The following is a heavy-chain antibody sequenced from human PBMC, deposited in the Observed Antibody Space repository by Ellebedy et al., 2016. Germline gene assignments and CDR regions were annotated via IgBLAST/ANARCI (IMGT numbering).Heavy chain of an antibody. V-gene: IGHV4-34*01. Sequence: SETLSLTCAVYGGSFSGYYWSWIRQPPGKGLEWIGEINHSGSTNYNPSLKSRVTISVDTSKNQFSLKLSSVTAADTAVYYCARDGYYYYYMDAWGKGTTVTVSS. CDR3: ARDGYYYYYMDA. J-gene: IGHJ6*03. CDR1: GGSFSGYY. CDR2: INHSGST. D-gene: IGHD3-22*01.